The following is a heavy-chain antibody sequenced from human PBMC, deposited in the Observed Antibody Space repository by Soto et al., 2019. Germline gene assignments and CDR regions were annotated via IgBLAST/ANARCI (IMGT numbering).Heavy chain of an antibody. D-gene: IGHD1-26*01. J-gene: IGHJ4*02. CDR3: ARDTGSYFVDY. V-gene: IGHV4-31*03. CDR2: IFYTGST. CDR1: GASISRGGYY. Sequence: QVQLQESGPGLVKPSQTLSLTCSVSGASISRGGYYWSWIRQHPGKGLEWIAYIFYTGSTYYNPSLKSRVTLSVDTSKSQSSLKLSSVTAADTAVYYCARDTGSYFVDYWGQGTLVTVSS.